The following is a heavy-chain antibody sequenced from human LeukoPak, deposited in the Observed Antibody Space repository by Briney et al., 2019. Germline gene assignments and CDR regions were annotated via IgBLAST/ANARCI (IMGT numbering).Heavy chain of an antibody. CDR3: ARDTISFQIEKATIPLAY. D-gene: IGHD5-24*01. CDR2: IRHDGSNK. V-gene: IGHV3-30*02. CDR1: GFIFSSYG. J-gene: IGHJ4*02. Sequence: GGSLRLSCAASGFIFSSYGMHWVRQAPGKGLEWVAFIRHDGSNKYYADSVKGRFTISRDNSKNTLYLQMNSLRAEDTAVYYCARDTISFQIEKATIPLAYWGQGTLVTVSS.